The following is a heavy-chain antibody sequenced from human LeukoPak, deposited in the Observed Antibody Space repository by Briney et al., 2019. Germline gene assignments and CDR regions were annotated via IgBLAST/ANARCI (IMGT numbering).Heavy chain of an antibody. D-gene: IGHD1-1*01. J-gene: IGHJ5*02. Sequence: ASVKVSCKASGYTFTSYYMHWVRRAPGQGLEWMGRINPNSGGTNYAQKFQGRVTMTRDTSISTAYMELSRLRSDDTAVYYCARFRTHQYNWFDPWGQATLVTVSS. CDR2: INPNSGGT. CDR3: ARFRTHQYNWFDP. CDR1: GYTFTSYY. V-gene: IGHV1-2*06.